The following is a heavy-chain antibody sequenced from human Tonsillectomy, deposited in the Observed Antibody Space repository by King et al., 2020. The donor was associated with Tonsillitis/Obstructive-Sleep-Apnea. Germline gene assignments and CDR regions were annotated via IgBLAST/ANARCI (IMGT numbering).Heavy chain of an antibody. CDR1: GFTFSSYA. J-gene: IGHJ3*02. V-gene: IGHV3-30*04. CDR3: ARGRWAYSSSSQSPFDI. CDR2: MSYDGSDK. Sequence: QLVQSGGGVVQPGRSLRLSCAASGFTFSSYAMHWVRQAPGKGLEWVALMSYDGSDKYYADSVKGRFTISRDNSKKTLYLQMNSQRAEDTAVYYCARGRWAYSSSSQSPFDIWGQGTMVTVSS. D-gene: IGHD6-6*01.